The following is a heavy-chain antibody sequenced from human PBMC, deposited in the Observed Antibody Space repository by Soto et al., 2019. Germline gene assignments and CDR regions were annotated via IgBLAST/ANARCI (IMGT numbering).Heavy chain of an antibody. CDR1: GFTFSSYA. CDR2: ISGSGGST. CDR3: AKSQYSGWYYEDWFDP. V-gene: IGHV3-23*01. Sequence: GESLKISCAASGFTFSSYAMSWVRQAPGKGLEWVSAISGSGGSTYYADSVKGRFTISRDNSKNTLYLQMNSLRAEDTAVYYCAKSQYSGWYYEDWFDPWGQGTLVTVSS. D-gene: IGHD6-19*01. J-gene: IGHJ5*02.